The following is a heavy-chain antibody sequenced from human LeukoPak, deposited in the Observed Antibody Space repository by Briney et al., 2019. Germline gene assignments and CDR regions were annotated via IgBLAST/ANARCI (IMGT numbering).Heavy chain of an antibody. CDR3: ARSLVGATPGAAGFDY. J-gene: IGHJ4*02. Sequence: GASVKVSCKVSGYTLTELSMHWVRQAPGKGLEWMGGFDPEDGETIYAQKFQGRVTITADESTSTAYMELSSLRSEDTAVYYCARSLVGATPGAAGFDYWGQGTLVTVSS. CDR1: GYTLTELS. CDR2: FDPEDGET. D-gene: IGHD1-26*01. V-gene: IGHV1-24*01.